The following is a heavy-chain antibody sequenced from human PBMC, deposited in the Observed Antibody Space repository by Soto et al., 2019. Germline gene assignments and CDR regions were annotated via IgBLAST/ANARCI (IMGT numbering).Heavy chain of an antibody. J-gene: IGHJ4*02. CDR3: AKAGKFGYCSGGSCAQDY. CDR1: GFTVSSKY. V-gene: IGHV3-23*01. Sequence: PGGSLRLSCAVSGFTVSSKYMSWVRQAPGKGLGWVSAISGSGGSTYYADSVKGRFTISRDNSKNTLYLQMNSLRAEDTAVYYCAKAGKFGYCSGGSCAQDYWGQGTLVTVSS. D-gene: IGHD2-15*01. CDR2: ISGSGGST.